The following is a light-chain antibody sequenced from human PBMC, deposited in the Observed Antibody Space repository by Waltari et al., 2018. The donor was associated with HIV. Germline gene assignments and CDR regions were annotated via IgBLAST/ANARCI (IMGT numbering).Light chain of an antibody. CDR3: QAWDSGTGV. J-gene: IGLJ1*01. V-gene: IGLV3-1*01. CDR2: QDV. CDR1: KLADKY. Sequence: SYELPQPPSVSVSPGQAATITCSGDKLADKYGCWYQQKPGRSPLLFIYQDVKRLSGIPDRFSGTNSGNTATLTISGTQAMDEADYYCQAWDSGTGVFGTGTTVTVL.